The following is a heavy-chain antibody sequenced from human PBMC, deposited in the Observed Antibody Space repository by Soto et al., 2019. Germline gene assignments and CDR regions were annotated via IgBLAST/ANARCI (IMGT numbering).Heavy chain of an antibody. CDR1: GGSISSYY. D-gene: IGHD3-22*01. J-gene: IGHJ5*02. V-gene: IGHV4-59*01. CDR3: ARVEYSSHTWFDP. Sequence: ASETLSLTCTVSGGSISSYYWSWIRQPPGKGLEWIGYIYYSGSTNYNPSLKSRVTISVDTSKNQFSLKLSSVTAADTAVYYCARVEYSSHTWFDPWGQGTLVTVSS. CDR2: IYYSGST.